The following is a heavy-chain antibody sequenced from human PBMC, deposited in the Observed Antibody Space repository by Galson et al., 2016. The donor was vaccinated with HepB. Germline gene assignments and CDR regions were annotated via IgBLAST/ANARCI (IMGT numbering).Heavy chain of an antibody. CDR3: ANIRLCYYFAL. CDR2: IYSTANT. V-gene: IGHV4-39*01. CDR1: SGSITSTSYY. Sequence: ETLSLTCPVASGSITSTSYYWGWFRQPPGRGLEGIGNIYSTANTTYTPSRKSRGTISGDTSKNQFSLILSSVTAADTAVYNCANIRLCYYFALWPQGTPVTVSS. J-gene: IGHJ4*02.